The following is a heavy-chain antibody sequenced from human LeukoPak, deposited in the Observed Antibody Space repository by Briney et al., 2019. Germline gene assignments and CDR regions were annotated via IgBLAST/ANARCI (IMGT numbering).Heavy chain of an antibody. CDR3: ARNSYGDVDY. CDR2: ISAYNGHT. J-gene: IGHJ4*02. Sequence: ASVKVSCKASGYTFTRYAISWVRQAPGQGLEWMGWISAYNGHTKYAQKLQGRVTMTTDTSTSTVYMELSSLRSEDTAVYYCARNSYGDVDYWGQGTLVTVSS. V-gene: IGHV1-18*01. CDR1: GYTFTRYA. D-gene: IGHD4-17*01.